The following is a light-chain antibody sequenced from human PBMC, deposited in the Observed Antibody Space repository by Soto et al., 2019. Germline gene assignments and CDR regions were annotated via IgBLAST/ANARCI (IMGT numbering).Light chain of an antibody. Sequence: QSVLTQPPSVSEAPRQRVTISCSGSSSNIGNNAVNWYQQLPGKAPKLLIYYDDLLPSGVSDRFSGSKSGTSASLAISGLQSADEAHYYCAAWDGSLNGPVFGGGTKLTV. CDR1: SSNIGNNA. J-gene: IGLJ2*01. CDR2: YDD. V-gene: IGLV1-36*01. CDR3: AAWDGSLNGPV.